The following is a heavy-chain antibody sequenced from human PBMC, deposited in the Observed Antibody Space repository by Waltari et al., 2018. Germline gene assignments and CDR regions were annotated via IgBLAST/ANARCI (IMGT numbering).Heavy chain of an antibody. D-gene: IGHD6-13*01. CDR3: AIGGVETSWYWRY. V-gene: IGHV3-7*01. CDR2: IKTEGSWT. Sequence: EVQVVESGGGLVQPGGSLRLSCAASGFTFSSSWMTWVVQAPGDGLEWVAHIKTEGSWTYYVDSVKGRFTISRDNTKNSLYLQMSSLRAEDTAVYYCAIGGVETSWYWRYWGQGTLVTVSS. J-gene: IGHJ4*02. CDR1: GFTFSSSW.